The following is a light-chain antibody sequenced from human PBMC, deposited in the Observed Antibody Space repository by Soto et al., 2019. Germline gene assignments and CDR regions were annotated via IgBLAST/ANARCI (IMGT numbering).Light chain of an antibody. J-gene: IGLJ2*01. V-gene: IGLV2-14*01. CDR2: EVS. CDR3: SAYRRGIIV. CDR1: SSDIGNYDF. Sequence: QSALTQPASVSGSPGQSITISCTGTSSDIGNYDFVSWYQQVPGTAPKAMIYEVSSRPSGVSDRFSGSKSGNTASLTISGLQAEDEAAYYCSAYRRGIIVFGGGTKVTVL.